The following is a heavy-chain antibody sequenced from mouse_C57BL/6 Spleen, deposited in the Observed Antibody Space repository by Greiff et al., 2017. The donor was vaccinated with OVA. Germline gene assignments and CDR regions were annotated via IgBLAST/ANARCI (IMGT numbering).Heavy chain of an antibody. D-gene: IGHD3-1*01. CDR2: ISSGGSYT. J-gene: IGHJ4*01. CDR3: ARLGRDYAMDY. CDR1: GFTFSSYG. Sequence: DVKLVESGGDLVKPGGSLKLSCAASGFTFSSYGMSWVRQTPDTRLEWVATISSGGSYTYYPDSVKGRFTISRDNAKNTLYLQVSSLKSEDTAMYYCARLGRDYAMDYWGQGTSVTVSS. V-gene: IGHV5-6*02.